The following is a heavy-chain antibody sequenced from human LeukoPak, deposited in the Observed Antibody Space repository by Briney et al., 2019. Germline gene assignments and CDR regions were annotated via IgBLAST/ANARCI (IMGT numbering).Heavy chain of an antibody. J-gene: IGHJ5*02. V-gene: IGHV4-34*01. CDR3: ARHLTLNPWGWLRLRGGHWFDP. CDR1: GGSFSGYY. Sequence: PSETLSLTCAVYGGSFSGYYWSWIRQPPGKGLEWIGEINHSGSTNYNPSLKSRVTISVDTSKNQFSLKLTSVTAADTAVYYCARHLTLNPWGWLRLRGGHWFDPWGQGTLVTVSS. CDR2: INHSGST. D-gene: IGHD5-12*01.